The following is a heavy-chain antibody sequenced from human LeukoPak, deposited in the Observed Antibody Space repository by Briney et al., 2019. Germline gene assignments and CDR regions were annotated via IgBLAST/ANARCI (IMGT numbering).Heavy chain of an antibody. V-gene: IGHV3-7*01. CDR3: ARKNWNYIGDAFDI. D-gene: IGHD1-7*01. Sequence: PGGSLRLSCAASGFTFSSYWMSWVRQAPGKGLEWVANIKQDGSEKYYVDSVKGRFTISRDNAKNSPYLQMNSLRAEDTAVYYCARKNWNYIGDAFDIWGQGTMVTVSS. CDR1: GFTFSSYW. J-gene: IGHJ3*02. CDR2: IKQDGSEK.